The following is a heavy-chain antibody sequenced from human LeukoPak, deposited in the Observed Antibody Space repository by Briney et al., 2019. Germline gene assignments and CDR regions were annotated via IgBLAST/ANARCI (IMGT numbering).Heavy chain of an antibody. CDR1: GYTFTSYY. CDR3: ARDSPNCSGGSCYASYYFDY. D-gene: IGHD2-15*01. J-gene: IGHJ4*02. Sequence: ASVKVSCKASGYTFTSYYMHWVRQAPGQGLEWMGIINPSGGSTSYAQKFQGRVTMTRDTSTSTVYMELSSLRSEDTAVYYCARDSPNCSGGSCYASYYFDYWGQGTLVTVSS. V-gene: IGHV1-46*01. CDR2: INPSGGST.